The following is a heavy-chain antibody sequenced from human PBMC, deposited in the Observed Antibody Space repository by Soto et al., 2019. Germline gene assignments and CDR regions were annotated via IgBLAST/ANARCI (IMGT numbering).Heavy chain of an antibody. CDR2: IYYSGST. J-gene: IGHJ4*02. Sequence: SETLSLTCTVSGGSISSSSYYWGWIRQPPGKGLEWIGSIYYSGSTYYNPSLKSRVTISVDTSKNRFSLKLSSVTAADTAVYYCARHGWLQLFGFDYWGQGTLVTVSS. CDR3: ARHGWLQLFGFDY. D-gene: IGHD5-12*01. CDR1: GGSISSSSYY. V-gene: IGHV4-39*01.